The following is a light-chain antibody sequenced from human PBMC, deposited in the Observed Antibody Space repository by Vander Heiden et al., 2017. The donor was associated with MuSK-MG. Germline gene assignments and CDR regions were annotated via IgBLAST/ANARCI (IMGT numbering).Light chain of an antibody. V-gene: IGLV3-19*01. Sequence: ELTQDPAVSVALGGTVRNISQGDSLRSLSASWYQQKPVQSPELVIYGETKRPSVTPDRFSGASSGSTASLTITGAQAEDEADYCCNSRDSSGDHVLLGGGTKLTVL. CDR1: SLRSLS. CDR2: GET. CDR3: NSRDSSGDHVL. J-gene: IGLJ2*01.